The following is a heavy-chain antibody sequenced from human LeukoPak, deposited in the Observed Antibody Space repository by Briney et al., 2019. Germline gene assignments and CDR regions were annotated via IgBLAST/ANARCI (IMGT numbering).Heavy chain of an antibody. D-gene: IGHD7-27*01. V-gene: IGHV3-23*01. CDR3: ARRGDNWGFFDY. J-gene: IGHJ4*02. CDR2: ITDSGGTT. Sequence: PGGSLRLSCAASGFTFSNHVMNWVRQAPGKGLEWVSSITDSGGTTYLADSVKGRFTISRDNSKNALYLQMNSLRAGDTAVYYCARRGDNWGFFDYWGQGTLVTVSS. CDR1: GFTFSNHV.